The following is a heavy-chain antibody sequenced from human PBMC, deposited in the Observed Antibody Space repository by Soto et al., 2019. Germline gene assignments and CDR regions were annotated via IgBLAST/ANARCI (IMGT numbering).Heavy chain of an antibody. CDR3: ASLPALYGPGSYRFDD. J-gene: IGHJ4*02. D-gene: IGHD3-10*01. CDR1: GFSLSTSGVG. Sequence: QITLKESGPTLVKPTQTLTLTCTFSGFSLSTSGVGVGWIRQPPGKALEWLPLIYWNDDKRYSPSLRDRLTITKDTSKNQEVLTLTDMDPVDTATYYCASLPALYGPGSYRFDDWGQGTLVTVSS. V-gene: IGHV2-5*01. CDR2: IYWNDDK.